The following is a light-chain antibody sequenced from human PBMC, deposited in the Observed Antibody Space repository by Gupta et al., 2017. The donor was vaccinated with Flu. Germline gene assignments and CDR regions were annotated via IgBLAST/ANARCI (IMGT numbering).Light chain of an antibody. CDR1: DMGTKS. V-gene: IGLV3-21*02. Sequence: TCGGNDMGTKSVHWYQHKPGQAPVLVVYHNSGRPSGIPERFSGSNSGDTATLTINRVEAGDEADFYCQVWDSSSDYVFGTGTTVTV. CDR2: HNS. J-gene: IGLJ1*01. CDR3: QVWDSSSDYV.